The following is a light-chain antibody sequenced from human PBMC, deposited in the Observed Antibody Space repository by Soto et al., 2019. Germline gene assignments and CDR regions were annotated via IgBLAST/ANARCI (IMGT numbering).Light chain of an antibody. CDR1: MRDVGAYNL. Sequence: QSALTQPASVSGSPGQSITISCAGTMRDVGAYNLVSWYQQHPGRAPQLIIYEVRNRPSGISFRFSGSKSGNTASLTISGLQAEAEADYYCSSYTSKSSIIFGGGTKLTVL. CDR2: EVR. CDR3: SSYTSKSSII. V-gene: IGLV2-14*01. J-gene: IGLJ2*01.